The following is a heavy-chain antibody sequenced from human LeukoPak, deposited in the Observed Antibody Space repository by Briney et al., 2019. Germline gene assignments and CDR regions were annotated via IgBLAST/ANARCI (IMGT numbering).Heavy chain of an antibody. CDR1: GFPFHQYA. J-gene: IGHJ4*02. V-gene: IGHV3-9*01. CDR3: AKSLVESLVAATHLFDY. Sequence: SLRLSCAASGFPFHQYAMQWVRQAPGKARECVTDKSWNRCSRGYADSVKGRYTISRDNAKNSLYRQMKRLSAEDTAVLLCAKSLVESLVAATHLFDYWGQGTLVTVSS. CDR2: KSWNRCSR. D-gene: IGHD2-15*01.